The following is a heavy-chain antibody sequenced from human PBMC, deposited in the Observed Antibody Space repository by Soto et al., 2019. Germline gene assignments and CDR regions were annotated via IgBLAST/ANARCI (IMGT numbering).Heavy chain of an antibody. CDR2: INSXGXNI. D-gene: IGHD2-2*02. CDR1: GFTFTNYW. CDR3: XXXXXXXXXXYN. J-gene: IGHJ4*02. V-gene: IGHV3-74*01. Sequence: EVQLVESGGGLVQPGGSLKLSCAASGFTFTNYWIHWVRQAPGKGLVWVSRINSXGXNINYADFVKGRFTISRDNAKTXXXXXXXXXXXXXXXXXXXXXXXXXXXXXYNWGQGALVTVSS.